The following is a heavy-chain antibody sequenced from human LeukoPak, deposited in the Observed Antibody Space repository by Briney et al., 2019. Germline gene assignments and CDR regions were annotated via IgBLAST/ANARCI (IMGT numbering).Heavy chain of an antibody. J-gene: IGHJ4*02. V-gene: IGHV1-18*01. CDR3: ARDGHRMYYYGGSDYHLDY. Sequence: GASVKVSCKASGYTFTSYGIGWVRQAPGQGLEWMGWISAYNGNTNYAQKLQGRVTMTTDTSTSTAYMELRSLRSDDTALYYCARDGHRMYYYGGSDYHLDYWGQGTLVTVSS. CDR2: ISAYNGNT. D-gene: IGHD3-22*01. CDR1: GYTFTSYG.